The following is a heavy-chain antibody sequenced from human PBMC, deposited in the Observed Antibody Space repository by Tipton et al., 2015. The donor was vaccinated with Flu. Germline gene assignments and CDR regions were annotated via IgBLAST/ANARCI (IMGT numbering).Heavy chain of an antibody. J-gene: IGHJ4*02. CDR2: INHSGST. V-gene: IGHV4-39*01. Sequence: LRLSCTVSGGSISSSSYYWGWIRQPPGKGLEWIGEINHSGSTNYNPSLKSRVTISVDTSKNQFSLKLSSVTAADTAVYYCARQRGELQYWGQGTLVTVSS. D-gene: IGHD3-16*01. CDR3: ARQRGELQY. CDR1: GGSISSSSYY.